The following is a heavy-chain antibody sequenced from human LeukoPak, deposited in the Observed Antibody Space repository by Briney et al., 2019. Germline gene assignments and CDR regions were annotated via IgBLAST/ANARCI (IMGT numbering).Heavy chain of an antibody. CDR3: AKSRPLTYQELTGRNYFDY. CDR1: GFTFSSYA. J-gene: IGHJ4*02. CDR2: ISGSGGST. Sequence: GGSLRLSCAASGFTFSSYAMSWVRQAPGKGLEWVSAISGSGGSTYYADSVKGRFTISRDNSKNTLYLQMNSLRAEDTAVYYCAKSRPLTYQELTGRNYFDYWGQGTLVTVSS. D-gene: IGHD3-10*01. V-gene: IGHV3-23*01.